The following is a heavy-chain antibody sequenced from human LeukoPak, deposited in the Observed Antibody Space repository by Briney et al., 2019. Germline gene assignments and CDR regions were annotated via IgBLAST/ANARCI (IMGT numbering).Heavy chain of an antibody. J-gene: IGHJ4*02. CDR1: EFTFSSYA. D-gene: IGHD2-2*01. CDR3: ARSAGYCTSTSCYYYDY. Sequence: GRSLRLSCAASEFTFSSYAMHWVRQAPGQRLERVAVISYDGNNKHYADSVKGRFTISRDNSKNTLYLQMNSLRPEDTAVYYCARSAGYCTSTSCYYYDYWGQGTLVTVSS. V-gene: IGHV3-30*04. CDR2: ISYDGNNK.